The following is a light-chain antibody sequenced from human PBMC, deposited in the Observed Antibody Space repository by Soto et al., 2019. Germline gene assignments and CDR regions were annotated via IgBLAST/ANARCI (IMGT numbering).Light chain of an antibody. V-gene: IGLV2-11*01. CDR1: RSDVGGYNY. Sequence: QSALTQPRSVSGSPGQSVTISCTGTRSDVGGYNYVSWYQHHPGKAPKLMIYDVSKRPSGVPDRFSGSKSGNTASLTISGLQTEDEADYYCCSYAGSYTLLFGGGTKLTVL. CDR3: CSYAGSYTLL. J-gene: IGLJ2*01. CDR2: DVS.